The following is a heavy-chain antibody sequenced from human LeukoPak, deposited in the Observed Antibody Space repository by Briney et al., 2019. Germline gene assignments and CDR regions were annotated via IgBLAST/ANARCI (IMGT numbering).Heavy chain of an antibody. J-gene: IGHJ4*02. Sequence: GGSLRLSCAAPGFTFSSYWMHWVRHAPGKGLVWVSRINSDGSSRSYADSVTGRFAISRDSAKNTLFLQMDSLRAEDTAVYYCVRGTSRKNGYSGDDPYWGQGTLVIVSS. V-gene: IGHV3-74*01. CDR2: INSDGSSR. CDR3: VRGTSRKNGYSGDDPY. CDR1: GFTFSSYW. D-gene: IGHD5-12*01.